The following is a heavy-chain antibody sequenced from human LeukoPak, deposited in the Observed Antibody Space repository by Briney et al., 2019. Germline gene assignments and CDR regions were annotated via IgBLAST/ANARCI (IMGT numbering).Heavy chain of an antibody. CDR1: GFTLSSHW. J-gene: IGHJ6*02. Sequence: GGSLRLSCEASGFTLSSHWMSWVRQAPGKGLEWVAHINQDESEKSYVDSAKGRFTISRDNGKNSLYLQMSSLRVEDTGVYHCAGGHYGLDVWGQGTTVTVSS. CDR2: INQDESEK. CDR3: AGGHYGLDV. V-gene: IGHV3-7*03. D-gene: IGHD3-16*01.